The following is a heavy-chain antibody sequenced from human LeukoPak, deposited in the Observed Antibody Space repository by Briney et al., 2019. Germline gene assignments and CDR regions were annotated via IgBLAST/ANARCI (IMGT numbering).Heavy chain of an antibody. D-gene: IGHD2-8*01. CDR3: ARDLVLGYCTNGVCSSYDY. CDR1: GGSISSYY. Sequence: SETLSLTCTVSGGSISSYYWSWIRQPAGKGLEWIGRIYTSGSTNYNPSLKSRVTMSVDTSKNQFSLKLSSVTAADTAVYYCARDLVLGYCTNGVCSSYDYRGQGTLVTVSS. J-gene: IGHJ4*02. V-gene: IGHV4-4*07. CDR2: IYTSGST.